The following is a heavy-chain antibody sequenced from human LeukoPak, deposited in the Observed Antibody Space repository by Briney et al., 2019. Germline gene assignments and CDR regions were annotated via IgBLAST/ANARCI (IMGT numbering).Heavy chain of an antibody. Sequence: SETLSLTCAVYGGSFSGCYWSWIRQPPGKGLEWIGEINHSGSTNYNPSLKSRVTISVDTSKNQFSLKLSSVTAADTAVYYCARGGDGDFLYYYYGMDVWGQGTTVTVSS. CDR2: INHSGST. J-gene: IGHJ6*02. V-gene: IGHV4-34*01. CDR3: ARGGDGDFLYYYYGMDV. D-gene: IGHD4-17*01. CDR1: GGSFSGCY.